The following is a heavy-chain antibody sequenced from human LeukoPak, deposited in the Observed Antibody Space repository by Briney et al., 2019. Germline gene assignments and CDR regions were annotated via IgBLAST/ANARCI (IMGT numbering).Heavy chain of an antibody. CDR1: GYSISSGYY. D-gene: IGHD5-24*01. Sequence: NPSETLSLTCAVSGYSISSGYYWGWIRQPPGKGLEWIGSIYHSGSTYYNPSLKSRVTISVDTSKNQFSLKLSSVTAADTAVYYCVSQTFSRDGYNAFDIWGQGTMVTVSS. J-gene: IGHJ3*02. CDR2: IYHSGST. CDR3: VSQTFSRDGYNAFDI. V-gene: IGHV4-38-2*01.